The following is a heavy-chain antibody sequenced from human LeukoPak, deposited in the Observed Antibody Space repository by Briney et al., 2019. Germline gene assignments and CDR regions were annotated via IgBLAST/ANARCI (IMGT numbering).Heavy chain of an antibody. CDR2: ICSSRYTI. J-gene: IGHJ3*02. Sequence: GGFLRLSCAASGFTFINHNMNWVRQAPGRGLEWVSYICSSRYTIFYADSVKGRFTISIDHDKWSLYLEMNNLRDEDSAVYYCARSFGDKGIDAFDIWAQGTTVPVSS. V-gene: IGHV3-48*02. D-gene: IGHD3-16*01. CDR3: ARSFGDKGIDAFDI. CDR1: GFTFINHN.